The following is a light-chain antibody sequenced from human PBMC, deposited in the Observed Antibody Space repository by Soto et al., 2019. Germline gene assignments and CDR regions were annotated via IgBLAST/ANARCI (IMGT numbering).Light chain of an antibody. CDR2: GNS. CDR3: QSYDSSLSGSV. V-gene: IGLV1-40*01. J-gene: IGLJ3*02. CDR1: SSNIGAGYD. Sequence: SVLTQPPSVSGAPGQRVTISCTGSSSNIGAGYDVHWYQQLPGTAPKLLIYGNSNRPSGVPDRFSGSKSGTSASLAITGLQAEAEADYYCQSYDSSLSGSVFGGGTKVTVL.